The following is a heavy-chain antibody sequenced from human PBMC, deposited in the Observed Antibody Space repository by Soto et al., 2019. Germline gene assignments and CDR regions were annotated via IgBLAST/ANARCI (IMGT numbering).Heavy chain of an antibody. CDR3: ARGVEMAAHFDY. CDR2: INPSGGST. J-gene: IGHJ4*02. CDR1: GYTFTSYY. Sequence: GASVKVSCKASGYTFTSYYIHWVRQAPGQGLEWMGIINPSGGSTSYAQKFQGRVTMTRDTSTSTVYMKLSSLRSEDTAVYYCARGVEMAAHFDYWGQGTLVTVSS. D-gene: IGHD6-19*01. V-gene: IGHV1-46*01.